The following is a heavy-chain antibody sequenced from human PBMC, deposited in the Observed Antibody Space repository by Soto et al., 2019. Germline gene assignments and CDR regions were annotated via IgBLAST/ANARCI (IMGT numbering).Heavy chain of an antibody. CDR1: GYSVTSSDYY. CDR3: APLSVSLSGPYGIHV. J-gene: IGHJ6*02. CDR2: MFYSGLT. Sequence: SETLSLTCRVSGYSVTSSDYYWAWIRQPPGKGLEWIGSMFYSGLTYYNPSLKSRVTLSVDTSKNQFSVRLNSVTAADTAVYYCAPLSVSLSGPYGIHVWGQGTKVTVSS. V-gene: IGHV4-39*01. D-gene: IGHD2-15*01.